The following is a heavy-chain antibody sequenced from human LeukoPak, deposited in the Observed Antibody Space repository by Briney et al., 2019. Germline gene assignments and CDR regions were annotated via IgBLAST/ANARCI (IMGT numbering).Heavy chain of an antibody. Sequence: SVKVSCKAPGDSISPYVISWVRQAPGLGLEWMGGSVPFFGTANYAPNSQGRVTLTRDHSASSAYMELNSLRYDDTAVYFCSTNGGPYYFNSWGQGTQVTVSS. CDR2: SVPFFGTA. V-gene: IGHV1-69*05. D-gene: IGHD6-25*01. CDR1: GDSISPYV. CDR3: STNGGPYYFNS. J-gene: IGHJ4*02.